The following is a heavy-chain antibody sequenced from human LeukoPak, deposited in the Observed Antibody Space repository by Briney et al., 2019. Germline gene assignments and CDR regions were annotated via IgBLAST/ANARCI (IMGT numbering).Heavy chain of an antibody. CDR3: ARRVYDGSGRDLDY. D-gene: IGHD3-22*01. J-gene: IGHJ4*02. Sequence: SLKVSCKASGGTFSSYAISWVRQAPGQGLEWMGGIIPIFGTANYAQKFQGRVTITTDESTSTAYMELSSLRSEDTAVYYCARRVYDGSGRDLDYWGQGTLVTVSS. CDR2: IIPIFGTA. CDR1: GGTFSSYA. V-gene: IGHV1-69*05.